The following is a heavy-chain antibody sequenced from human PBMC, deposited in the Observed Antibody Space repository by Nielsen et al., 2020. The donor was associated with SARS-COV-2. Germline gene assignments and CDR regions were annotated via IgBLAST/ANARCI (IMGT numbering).Heavy chain of an antibody. J-gene: IGHJ6*02. Sequence: WIRQPPGKGLEWIGYIYYSGSTNYNPSLKGRVTISVDTSKNQFSLKLSSVTAADTAVYYCARDQGVVVVAATYYYYYGMDVWGQGTTVTVSS. V-gene: IGHV4-59*01. D-gene: IGHD2-15*01. CDR2: IYYSGST. CDR3: ARDQGVVVVAATYYYYYGMDV.